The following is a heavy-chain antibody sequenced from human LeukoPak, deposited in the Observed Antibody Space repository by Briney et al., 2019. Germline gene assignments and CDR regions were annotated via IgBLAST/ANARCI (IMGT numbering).Heavy chain of an antibody. Sequence: SETLSLTCTVSGGSISSSSYYWGWIRQPPGKGLEWIGSIYYSGSTYYNPSLKSRVTISVDTSKNQFSLKLSSVTAADTAVYYCARRPDSSSADYYYYYGMDVWGQGTTVTV. V-gene: IGHV4-39*01. J-gene: IGHJ6*02. CDR2: IYYSGST. D-gene: IGHD6-6*01. CDR1: GGSISSSSYY. CDR3: ARRPDSSSADYYYYYGMDV.